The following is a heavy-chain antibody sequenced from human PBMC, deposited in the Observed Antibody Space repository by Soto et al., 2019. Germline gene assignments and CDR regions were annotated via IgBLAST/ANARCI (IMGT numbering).Heavy chain of an antibody. Sequence: SQTLSLTCVISGDSVSSNTASWNWIRQSPSRGLEWLGGTYFRSKWYNDYAVSVKSRIITNPDTSNNQFSLQLNSVTPEDTAVYFCAKGDNLGPKTGYAFDPWGQGIMVTVSS. D-gene: IGHD5-12*01. CDR2: TYFRSKWYN. J-gene: IGHJ5*02. CDR1: GDSVSSNTAS. CDR3: AKGDNLGPKTGYAFDP. V-gene: IGHV6-1*01.